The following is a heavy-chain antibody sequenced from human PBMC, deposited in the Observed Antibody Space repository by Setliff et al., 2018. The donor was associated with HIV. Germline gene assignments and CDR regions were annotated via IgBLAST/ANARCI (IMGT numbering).Heavy chain of an antibody. CDR2: ISFSGRST. V-gene: IGHV3-23*01. Sequence: GGSLRLSCVASGFTFNNSAMGWVRHAPGRGLEWVSGISFSGRSTYYADSVKGRFTISRDNAKNTLYLQMNSLRAEDTAVYYCARDYDSSGYVDYWGQGTPVTVSS. D-gene: IGHD3-22*01. CDR3: ARDYDSSGYVDY. J-gene: IGHJ4*02. CDR1: GFTFNNSA.